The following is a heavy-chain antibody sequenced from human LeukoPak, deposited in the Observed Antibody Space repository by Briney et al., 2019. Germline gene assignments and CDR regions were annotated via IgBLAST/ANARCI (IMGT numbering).Heavy chain of an antibody. J-gene: IGHJ4*02. V-gene: IGHV3-23*01. Sequence: PGGSLRLSCAASGFTFSGYWMSWVRQAPGKGLEWVSAISGSGGSTYYADSVKGRFTISRDNSKNTLYLQMNSLRAEDTAVYYCAKDTRWEQPTHFDYWGQGTLVTVSS. D-gene: IGHD1-26*01. CDR3: AKDTRWEQPTHFDY. CDR1: GFTFSGYW. CDR2: ISGSGGST.